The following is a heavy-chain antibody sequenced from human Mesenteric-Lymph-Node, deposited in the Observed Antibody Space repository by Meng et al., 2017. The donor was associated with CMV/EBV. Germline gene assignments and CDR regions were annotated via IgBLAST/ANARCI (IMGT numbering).Heavy chain of an antibody. D-gene: IGHD2-2*01. V-gene: IGHV3-74*01. CDR1: GFTFSNYW. J-gene: IGHJ6*02. CDR2: IKNDGSGT. CDR3: ARVWKVPAASGGMDV. Sequence: GESLKISCEGSGFTFSNYWMHWVRQVPGEGLVWVSTIKNDGSGTFYADSVKGRFTISRDNAKNSLYLQMNSLRAEDTAVYYCARVWKVPAASGGMDVWGQGTTVTVSS.